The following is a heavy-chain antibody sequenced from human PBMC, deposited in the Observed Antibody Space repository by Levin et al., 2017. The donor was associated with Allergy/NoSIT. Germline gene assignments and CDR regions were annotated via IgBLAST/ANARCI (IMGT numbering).Heavy chain of an antibody. D-gene: IGHD1-26*01. CDR1: GFTFSDYM. J-gene: IGHJ4*02. Sequence: AGGSLRLSCAASGFTFSDYMMHWVRQAPGKGLEWVAVISDDGSNKYYANSVKGRFTISRDNSNNTLYLQMNSLRPEDTAVYYWARDLPPDSGSYHFNYWGQGTLVSVSS. V-gene: IGHV3-30*04. CDR3: ARDLPPDSGSYHFNY. CDR2: ISDDGSNK.